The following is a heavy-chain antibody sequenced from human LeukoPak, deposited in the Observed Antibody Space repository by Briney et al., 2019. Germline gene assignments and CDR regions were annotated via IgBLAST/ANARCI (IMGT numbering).Heavy chain of an antibody. CDR3: TTVLTPGGSVLRYFDWLLYPVYYYYYYMDV. V-gene: IGHV3-15*01. Sequence: GGSLRLSCAASGFTFSNAWMSWVRQAPGKGLEWVGRIKSKTDGGTTDYAAPVKGRFTISRDDSKNTLYLQMNSLKTEDTAVYYCTTVLTPGGSVLRYFDWLLYPVYYYYYYMDVWGKGTTVTVSS. CDR1: GFTFSNAW. J-gene: IGHJ6*03. D-gene: IGHD3-9*01. CDR2: IKSKTDGGTT.